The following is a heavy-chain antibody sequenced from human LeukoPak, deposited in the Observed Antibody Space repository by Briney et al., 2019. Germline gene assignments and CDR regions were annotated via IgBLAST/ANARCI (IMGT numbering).Heavy chain of an antibody. CDR1: GFTFDDYA. CDR3: AKDVGDY. J-gene: IGHJ4*02. V-gene: IGHV3-9*01. Sequence: PGGSLRLSCAASGFTFDDYAMHWVRQAPGKGLEWVSGISWNSGSIGCADSVKGRFTISRDNAKNSLYLQMNSLRAEDTALYYCAKDVGDYWGQGTLVTVSS. CDR2: ISWNSGSI.